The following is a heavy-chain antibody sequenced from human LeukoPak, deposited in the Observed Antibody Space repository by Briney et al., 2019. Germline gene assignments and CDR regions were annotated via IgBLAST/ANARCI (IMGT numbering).Heavy chain of an antibody. V-gene: IGHV4-39*02. Sequence: SETLSLTCTVXXGSXSSSSYYWGXVXQXXXXXLEWIGSIHYSGSTQYNPSLKSRVTISVDASKNQFSLKLSSVTAADTAVYYCTREYTSASEYWGQGTLVTVSS. J-gene: IGHJ4*02. CDR1: XGSXSSSSYY. CDR3: TREYTSASEY. D-gene: IGHD6-19*01. CDR2: IHYSGST.